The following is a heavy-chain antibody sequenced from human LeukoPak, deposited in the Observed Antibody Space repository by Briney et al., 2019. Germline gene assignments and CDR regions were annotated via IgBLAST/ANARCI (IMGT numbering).Heavy chain of an antibody. CDR2: INPTGGST. D-gene: IGHD6-6*01. V-gene: IGHV1-46*01. CDR1: GYTFTRYY. J-gene: IGHJ4*02. CDR3: ARAPSSSLRFDY. Sequence: ASVKVSCKASGYTFTRYYMHWVRQAPGQGLERMGIINPTGGSTSYAQKFQGRVTITTDESTSTAYMELSSLRSEDTAVYYCARAPSSSLRFDYWGQGTLVTVSS.